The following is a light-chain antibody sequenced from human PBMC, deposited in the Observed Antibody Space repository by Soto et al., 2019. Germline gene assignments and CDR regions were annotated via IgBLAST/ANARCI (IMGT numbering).Light chain of an antibody. CDR3: TSYTSNTFVV. Sequence: QSVLTQPASVSGSPGQSITISCTGTSSDVGGYNYVSWYQQHPDKVPRLMIYEVNNRPSGVSNRFSGSKSGNTASLTISGLQAEDECDYYCTSYTSNTFVVFGGGTKVTVL. V-gene: IGLV2-14*01. CDR2: EVN. J-gene: IGLJ2*01. CDR1: SSDVGGYNY.